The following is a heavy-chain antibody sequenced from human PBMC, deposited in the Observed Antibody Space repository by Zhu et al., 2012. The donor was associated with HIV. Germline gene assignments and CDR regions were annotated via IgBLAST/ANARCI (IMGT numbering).Heavy chain of an antibody. CDR1: GGSISSGGYS. CDR2: IYHSGST. CDR3: ARTYYDILTGQVDAFDI. Sequence: QVQLQESGSGLVKPSQTLSLTCAVSGGSISSGGYSWSWIRQPPGKGLEWIGYIYHSGSTYYNPSLKSRVTISVDRSKNQFSLKLSSVTAADTAVYYCARTYYDILTGQVDAFDIWGQGTMVTVSS. D-gene: IGHD3-9*01. V-gene: IGHV4-30-2*01. J-gene: IGHJ3*02.